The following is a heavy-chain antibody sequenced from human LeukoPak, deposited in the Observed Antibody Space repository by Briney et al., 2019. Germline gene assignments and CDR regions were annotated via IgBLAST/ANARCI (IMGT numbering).Heavy chain of an antibody. CDR3: ARGNSSSPRVNWFDP. CDR2: IIPIFGTA. CDR1: GGTFSSYA. D-gene: IGHD6-6*01. Sequence: AASVKLSCKASGGTFSSYAISWVRQAPGQGLEWMGGIIPIFGTATYAQKFQGRVTITTDESTSTAYMELSSLRSEDTAVYYCARGNSSSPRVNWFDPWGQGTLVTVSS. V-gene: IGHV1-69*05. J-gene: IGHJ5*02.